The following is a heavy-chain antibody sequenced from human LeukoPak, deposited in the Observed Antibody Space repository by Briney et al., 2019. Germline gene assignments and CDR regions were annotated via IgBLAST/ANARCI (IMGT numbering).Heavy chain of an antibody. CDR2: IYYTGST. CDR3: ARCQGYCTSTSCYELPGA. D-gene: IGHD2-2*01. V-gene: IGHV4-59*08. CDR1: GGSLSSYY. Sequence: SETLSLTCTVSGGSLSSYYWSWIRQPPGKGLEWIGYIYYTGSTNYNPPLKSRVTISVDTSKNQFSLKLSSVTAADTAVYYCARCQGYCTSTSCYELPGAWGQGTLVTVSS. J-gene: IGHJ5*02.